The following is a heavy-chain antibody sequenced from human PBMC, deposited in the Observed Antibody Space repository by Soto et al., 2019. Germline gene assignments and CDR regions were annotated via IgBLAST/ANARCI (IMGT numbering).Heavy chain of an antibody. D-gene: IGHD6-19*01. CDR3: ARDKMLSGSGWYAPIDY. Sequence: GVSLRLSCAASGFTFSSYGMHWVRQAPGKGLEWVAVIWYDGSNKYYADSVKGRFTISRDNSKNTLYLQMNSLRAEDTAVYYCARDKMLSGSGWYAPIDYWGQGTLVTVSS. CDR2: IWYDGSNK. J-gene: IGHJ4*02. V-gene: IGHV3-33*01. CDR1: GFTFSSYG.